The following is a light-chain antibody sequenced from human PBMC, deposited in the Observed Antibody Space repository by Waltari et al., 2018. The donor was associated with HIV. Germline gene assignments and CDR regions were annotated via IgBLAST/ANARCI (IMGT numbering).Light chain of an antibody. CDR3: CSYAGSSNVV. V-gene: IGLV2-23*02. CDR2: EVN. CDR1: STNIGRYNL. Sequence: QSALTQSASVSGSPGQSITISCTGTSTNIGRYNLFSWYQQHPGKAPKGIIDEVNKRPSGVSNRFSGSTSGSTASLTISGLQAEDEADYYCCSYAGSSNVVFGGGTKLTVL. J-gene: IGLJ2*01.